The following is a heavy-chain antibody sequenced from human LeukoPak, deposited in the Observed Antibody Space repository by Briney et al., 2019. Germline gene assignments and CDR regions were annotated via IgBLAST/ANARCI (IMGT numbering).Heavy chain of an antibody. CDR2: ISAYNGNT. D-gene: IGHD2-15*01. J-gene: IGHJ4*02. CDR1: GYTFTRYG. Sequence: ASVKDSCMASGYTFTRYGISWVRPAPGQGLEWMGWISAYNGNTNYAHKLQGRVTMTTDTSTSIAYMELRSLRSDDTAVYYCARDGSKYCSGGSCYSLDYWGQGTLVTVSS. CDR3: ARDGSKYCSGGSCYSLDY. V-gene: IGHV1-18*01.